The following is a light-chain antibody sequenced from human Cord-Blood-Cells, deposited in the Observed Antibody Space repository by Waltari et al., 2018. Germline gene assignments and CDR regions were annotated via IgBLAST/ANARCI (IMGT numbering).Light chain of an antibody. V-gene: IGLV3-21*04. CDR2: YDS. Sequence: SYVLTQPPSVSVAPGKTARITCGGNNIGSKSVHLRQQKPGQAPVLVIYYDSDRPSGIPERFSGSNSGNTATLTISRVEAGDEADYYCQVWDSSSDHRVFGGGTKLTVL. CDR1: NIGSKS. CDR3: QVWDSSSDHRV. J-gene: IGLJ3*02.